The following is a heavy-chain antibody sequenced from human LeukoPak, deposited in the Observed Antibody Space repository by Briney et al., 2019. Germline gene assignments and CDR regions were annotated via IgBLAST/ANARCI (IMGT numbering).Heavy chain of an antibody. J-gene: IGHJ4*02. V-gene: IGHV3-74*01. Sequence: GGSLRLSCAASGFTFSRYWMHWVRQAPGKGLVWVSRINSDGSSTSYADSVKGRFTISRDNAKNTLYLQMNSLRAEDTAVYYCAKGTYGSGTYGAHDYWGQGTLVTVSS. D-gene: IGHD3-10*01. CDR2: INSDGSST. CDR3: AKGTYGSGTYGAHDY. CDR1: GFTFSRYW.